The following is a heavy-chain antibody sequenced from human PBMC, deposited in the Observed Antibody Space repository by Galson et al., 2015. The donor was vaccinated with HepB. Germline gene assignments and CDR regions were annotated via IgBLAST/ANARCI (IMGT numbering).Heavy chain of an antibody. D-gene: IGHD5-24*01. CDR2: ISGSGFST. CDR3: ARRRDGYNWGDY. CDR1: GFTFSSYA. J-gene: IGHJ4*02. V-gene: IGHV3-23*01. Sequence: SLRLSCAASGFTFSSYAMSWVRQAPGKGLEWVSAISGSGFSTFYADSVQGRFTISRDNSKNTLYLQMNSLRAEDTAVYYCARRRDGYNWGDYWGQGILVTVSS.